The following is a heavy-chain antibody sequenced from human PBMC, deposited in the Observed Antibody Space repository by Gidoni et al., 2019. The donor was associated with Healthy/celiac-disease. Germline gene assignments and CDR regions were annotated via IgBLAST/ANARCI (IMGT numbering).Heavy chain of an antibody. CDR1: GFTFSTYA. D-gene: IGHD6-25*01. CDR2: ISDSGGST. J-gene: IGHJ4*02. Sequence: EVQLLESGGGLVQPGGSLRLSCAASGFTFSTYAMSWVRQAPGKGLEWVSSISDSGGSTYYADSVKGRFTISRDNSKNTVYVQMNSLGAEDTAVYYCAKGGQRVDYLDDWGQGTLVTVSS. V-gene: IGHV3-23*01. CDR3: AKGGQRVDYLDD.